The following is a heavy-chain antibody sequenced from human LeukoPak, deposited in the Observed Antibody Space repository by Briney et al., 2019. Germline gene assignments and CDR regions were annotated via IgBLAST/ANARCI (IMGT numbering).Heavy chain of an antibody. J-gene: IGHJ4*02. CDR3: AKSRWGYCSSTPYY. CDR1: GFTFSSYA. V-gene: IGHV3-23*01. CDR2: ISGSGGST. Sequence: GSLRLSCAASGFTFSSYAMRWVRQAPGKGLAWVSAISGSGGSTYYADSVKGRFTISRDNSKNTLYLQMNSLRAEDTAVYYCAKSRWGYCSSTPYYWGQGTLVTVSS. D-gene: IGHD2-2*01.